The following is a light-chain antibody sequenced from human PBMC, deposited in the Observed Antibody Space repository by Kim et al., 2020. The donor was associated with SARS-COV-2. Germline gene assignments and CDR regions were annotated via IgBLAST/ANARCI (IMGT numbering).Light chain of an antibody. J-gene: IGLJ3*02. CDR3: ATWDDSLIGWV. Sequence: QSVLTQSPSASGTPGQSVTISCSGSSSNIGGNYVYWYQHLPGTAPKLLLYRSNQRPSGVPDRFSGSKSGTSASLAISGLRSEDEAEYYCATWDDSLIGWVFGGGTKVTVL. V-gene: IGLV1-47*01. CDR1: SSNIGGNY. CDR2: RSN.